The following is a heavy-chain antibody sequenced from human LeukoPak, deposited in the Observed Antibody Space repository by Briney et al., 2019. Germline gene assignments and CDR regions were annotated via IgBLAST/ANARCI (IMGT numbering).Heavy chain of an antibody. CDR1: GFAFDDYA. CDR3: AKVMKGSERLTMVRGVIIKTAGLYYMDV. J-gene: IGHJ6*03. Sequence: PAGSLRLSCAASGFAFDDYAMHWVRQAPGKGLEWVSLISWDGGSTYYADSVRGRFTISRDNTRNFPYLQMNRLSAEDTAVYYCAKVMKGSERLTMVRGVIIKTAGLYYMDVWGKGTTVTVSS. V-gene: IGHV3-43D*04. CDR2: ISWDGGST. D-gene: IGHD3-10*01.